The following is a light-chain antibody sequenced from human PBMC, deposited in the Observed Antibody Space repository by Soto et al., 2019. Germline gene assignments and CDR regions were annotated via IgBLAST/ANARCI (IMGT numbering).Light chain of an antibody. CDR3: QQYGSSPRT. J-gene: IGKJ1*01. CDR2: GAS. Sequence: EIVLTQSPGALSLSPGERATLSCGASQSVSSSYLAWYQQKPGQAPRLLIYGASTGATGIPDRFSGSGSGTDFTLTISRLEPEDFAVYYCQQYGSSPRTFGQGTKVEIK. CDR1: QSVSSSY. V-gene: IGKV3-20*01.